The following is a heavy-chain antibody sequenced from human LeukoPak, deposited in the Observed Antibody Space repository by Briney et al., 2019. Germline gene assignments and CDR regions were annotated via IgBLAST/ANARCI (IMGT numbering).Heavy chain of an antibody. CDR2: IYSGGST. Sequence: GGSLRLSCAASGFTVSSNYMSWVRQAPGKGLEWVSVIYSGGSTYYADSVKGRFTISRDISKNTLCLQMNSLRAEDTAVYYCARDSDYSSSWYLDYWGQGTLVTVSS. CDR3: ARDSDYSSSWYLDY. CDR1: GFTVSSNY. J-gene: IGHJ4*02. V-gene: IGHV3-53*01. D-gene: IGHD6-13*01.